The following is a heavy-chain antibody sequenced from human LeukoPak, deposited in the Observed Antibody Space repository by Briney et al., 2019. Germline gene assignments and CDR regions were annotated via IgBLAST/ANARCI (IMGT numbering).Heavy chain of an antibody. V-gene: IGHV1-69*01. J-gene: IGHJ6*02. CDR3: ARFWPYYYYGMDV. CDR2: IIPIFGTA. CDR1: GGTFSSYA. Sequence: ASVKVSCKASGGTFSSYAISWVRQAPGQGLEWMGGIIPIFGTANYAQKFQGRVTITADESTSTAYMELSSLRSEDTAVYYCARFWPYYYYGMDVWGQGTTVTVSS.